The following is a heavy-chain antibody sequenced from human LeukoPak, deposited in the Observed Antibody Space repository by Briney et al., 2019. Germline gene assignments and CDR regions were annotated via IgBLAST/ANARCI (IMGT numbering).Heavy chain of an antibody. CDR2: IIPIFGTA. CDR3: ARDPPRDFGVVIMGGDYYMDV. CDR1: GGTFSSYA. J-gene: IGHJ6*03. D-gene: IGHD3-3*01. Sequence: SVKVSCKASGGTFSSYAISWVRQAPGQGLEWMGGIIPIFGTANYAQKFQDRVTITADESTSTAYIELSRLRSEDTAVYCCARDPPRDFGVVIMGGDYYMDVWGKGTTVTVSS. V-gene: IGHV1-69*13.